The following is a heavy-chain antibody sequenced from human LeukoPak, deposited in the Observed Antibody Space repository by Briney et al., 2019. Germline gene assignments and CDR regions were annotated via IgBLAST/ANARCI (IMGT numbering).Heavy chain of an antibody. CDR2: ISAYNGNT. CDR1: GYTFTSYG. V-gene: IGHV1-18*01. Sequence: ASVKVSCKASGYTFTSYGISWVRQAPGQGLEWMGWISAYNGNTNYAQKLQGRVTMTTDTSTSTAYMELRSLRSDGTAVYYCARVGTLYGSGSYYTFDYWGQGTLVTVSS. J-gene: IGHJ4*02. D-gene: IGHD3-10*01. CDR3: ARVGTLYGSGSYYTFDY.